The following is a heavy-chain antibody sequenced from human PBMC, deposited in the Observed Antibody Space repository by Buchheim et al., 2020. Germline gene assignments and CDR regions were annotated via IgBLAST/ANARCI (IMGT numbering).Heavy chain of an antibody. CDR2: IKTMTEGGTT. CDR3: TTRHAAGLFGAS. D-gene: IGHD3-16*01. Sequence: DVQLVESGGGLVKPGGSLRLSCAASGFTFSNARMSWVRQAPGKGLEWIGRIKTMTEGGTTDYVAPVKGRFTISRDDPVNKLYLQMNSLKTEDTAVYYCTTRHAAGLFGASWGQGT. V-gene: IGHV3-15*01. J-gene: IGHJ5*02. CDR1: GFTFSNAR.